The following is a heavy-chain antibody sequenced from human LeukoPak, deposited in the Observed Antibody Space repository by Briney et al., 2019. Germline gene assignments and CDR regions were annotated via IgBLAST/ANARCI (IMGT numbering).Heavy chain of an antibody. D-gene: IGHD3-16*01. CDR2: ISPYTGDT. V-gene: IGHV1-18*01. Sequence: ASVKVSCKASGGTFSSYAISWVRQAPGQGLEWMGWISPYTGDTNHAQRFQGRVTMTTDTSTSTAYMELRSLRSDDTAVYYCARDGRGSESDYWGQGTLVTVSS. J-gene: IGHJ4*02. CDR3: ARDGRGSESDY. CDR1: GGTFSSYA.